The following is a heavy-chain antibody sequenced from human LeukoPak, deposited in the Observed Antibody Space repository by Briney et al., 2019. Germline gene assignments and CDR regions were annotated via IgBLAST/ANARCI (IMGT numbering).Heavy chain of an antibody. CDR2: ISSSSSYI. V-gene: IGHV3-21*01. CDR3: ARVLVLYYGVDV. D-gene: IGHD2/OR15-2a*01. CDR1: GFTFSSYS. Sequence: GGSLRLSCAASGFTFSSYSMKWVRQAPGKGLEWVSSISSSSSYIYYADSVKGRFTISRDNAKNSLYLQMNSLRAEDTAVYYCARVLVLYYGVDVWSQGTTVTVSS. J-gene: IGHJ6*02.